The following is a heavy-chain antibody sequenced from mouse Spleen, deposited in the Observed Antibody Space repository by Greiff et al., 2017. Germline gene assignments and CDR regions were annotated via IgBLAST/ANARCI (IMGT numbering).Heavy chain of an antibody. Sequence: VMLVESGPGLVAPSQSLSITCTVSGFSLTSYGVHWVRQPPGKGLEWLVVIWSDGSTTYNSALKSRLSISKDNSKSQVFLKMNSLQTDDTAMYYCARRQDGNYVYYAMDYWGQGTSVTVSS. CDR2: IWSDGST. CDR3: ARRQDGNYVYYAMDY. CDR1: GFSLTSYG. D-gene: IGHD2-1*01. V-gene: IGHV2-6*03. J-gene: IGHJ4*01.